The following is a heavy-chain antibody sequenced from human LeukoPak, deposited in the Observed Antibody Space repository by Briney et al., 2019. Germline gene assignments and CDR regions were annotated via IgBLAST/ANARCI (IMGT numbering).Heavy chain of an antibody. CDR1: GFTFEDYA. Sequence: GGSLSLSCAASGFTFEDYAMHWVRQAPGKGLEWVSLITGEGGSTYYADSVKGRFTISRDNSKNSLYLQMNSLRTEDTALYYCAKAIYYYDRSGYSVDYWGQGILVSVSS. D-gene: IGHD3-22*01. CDR2: ITGEGGST. J-gene: IGHJ4*02. CDR3: AKAIYYYDRSGYSVDY. V-gene: IGHV3-43*02.